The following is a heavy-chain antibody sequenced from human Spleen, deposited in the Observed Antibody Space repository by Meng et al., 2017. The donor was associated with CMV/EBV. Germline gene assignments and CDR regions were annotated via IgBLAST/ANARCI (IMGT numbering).Heavy chain of an antibody. V-gene: IGHV4-59*01. D-gene: IGHD2-2*01. Sequence: SETLSLTCTVSGGSISSYYWSWIRQPPGKGLEWIGYIYYSGSTNYNPSLKSRVTISVDTSKNQFSLKLSSVTAADTAVYYCARVGPIVVVPALDAFDIWGQGTMVTVSS. J-gene: IGHJ3*02. CDR3: ARVGPIVVVPALDAFDI. CDR2: IYYSGST. CDR1: GGSISSYY.